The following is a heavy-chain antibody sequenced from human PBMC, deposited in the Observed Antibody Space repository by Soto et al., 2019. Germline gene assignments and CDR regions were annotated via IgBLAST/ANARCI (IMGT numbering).Heavy chain of an antibody. CDR3: VKDEGIEAMDV. CDR2: ITSSGSYV. Sequence: GGSLRLSCVTSGFTFSRNTMNWVRQAPGKGLEWVASITSSGSYVYYADSVKGRFSASRDNAKNSLSLQMDSLRPDDTAIYFCVKDEGIEAMDVWGQGTTVTVS. J-gene: IGHJ6*02. CDR1: GFTFSRNT. D-gene: IGHD3-3*02. V-gene: IGHV3-21*01.